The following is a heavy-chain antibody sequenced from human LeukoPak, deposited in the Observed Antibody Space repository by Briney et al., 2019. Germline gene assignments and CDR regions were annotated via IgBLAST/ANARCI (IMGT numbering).Heavy chain of an antibody. CDR1: GYTFTAYY. Sequence: AAVKVSCKASGYTFTAYYMHWVRQVPGQWLEWMGRINPNSGDTDYAQKFQGRVIMTRDTSISTAYMEVSRLRSDDTAVYYCARVDSGHDYGPSWGQGTTVTVSS. D-gene: IGHD5-12*01. V-gene: IGHV1-2*06. CDR3: ARVDSGHDYGPS. CDR2: INPNSGDT. J-gene: IGHJ3*01.